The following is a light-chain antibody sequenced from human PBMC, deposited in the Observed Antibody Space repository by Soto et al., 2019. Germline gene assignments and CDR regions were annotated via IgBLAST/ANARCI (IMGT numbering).Light chain of an antibody. CDR3: QQRSNWPSLT. V-gene: IGKV3-11*01. Sequence: EVVLTQLPATLSLSPGDRATLSCRASQSVNNYLAWYQQKPGQAPRLLIYDISNRATGIPARFSGTGSGAEFTLTISSLEPDDFAVYYCQQRSNWPSLTFGGGTKVEMK. J-gene: IGKJ4*01. CDR1: QSVNNY. CDR2: DIS.